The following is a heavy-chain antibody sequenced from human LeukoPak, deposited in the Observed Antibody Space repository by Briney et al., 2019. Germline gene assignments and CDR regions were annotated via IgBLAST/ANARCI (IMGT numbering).Heavy chain of an antibody. CDR2: IYSGGST. V-gene: IGHV3-66*01. CDR3: ARDRVYCSGSSCYSWFDP. CDR1: GFTVSSNY. D-gene: IGHD2-15*01. Sequence: GGSLRFSCAASGFTVSSNYMSWVRQAPRKGLEWVSVIYSGGSTYYADSVRGRVTISKAKSKNTLSLQMNSLRSEDTAVYYCARDRVYCSGSSCYSWFDPLGQGTMVNVSS. J-gene: IGHJ5*02.